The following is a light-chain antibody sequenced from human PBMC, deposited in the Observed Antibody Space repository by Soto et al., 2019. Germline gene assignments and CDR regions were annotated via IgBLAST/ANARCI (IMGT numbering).Light chain of an antibody. Sequence: DVVMTQSPLSLPVTLGQPASISCRSSQSLLPSDGNTYLNWFQQRPDQAPRRLIYRVSNRDSGVPDRFSGSGSGTDFTLKISRVEAEDVGVYYCMHGTHWPPWTFGQGTKVEIK. CDR1: QSLLPSDGNTY. CDR2: RVS. V-gene: IGKV2-30*02. CDR3: MHGTHWPPWT. J-gene: IGKJ1*01.